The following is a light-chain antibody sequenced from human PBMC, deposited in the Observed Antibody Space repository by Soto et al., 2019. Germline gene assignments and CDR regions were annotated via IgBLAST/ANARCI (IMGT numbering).Light chain of an antibody. Sequence: QSALTQPPSASGSPGQSVTISGTGTSSDVGDYNYVSWYQQHPGKAPKLMIYEVSKRPSGVPDRFSGSKSGNTASLTVSGLQAEDEADYYCTSYAGSNNFVFGTGTKLTVL. J-gene: IGLJ1*01. CDR1: SSDVGDYNY. V-gene: IGLV2-8*01. CDR3: TSYAGSNNFV. CDR2: EVS.